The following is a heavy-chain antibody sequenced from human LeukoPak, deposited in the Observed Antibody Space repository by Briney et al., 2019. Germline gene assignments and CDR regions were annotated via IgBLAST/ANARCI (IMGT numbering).Heavy chain of an antibody. V-gene: IGHV1-8*01. CDR2: MNPNSGNT. J-gene: IGHJ5*02. Sequence: ASVKVSCKASGYTFTSYDINWVRQATGQGLEWMGWMNPNSGNTGYAQKFQGRVTMTRNTSISTAYMELSSLRSEDTAVYYCASIRRSSGWYNNWFDPWGQETLVTVSS. CDR3: ASIRRSSGWYNNWFDP. D-gene: IGHD6-19*01. CDR1: GYTFTSYD.